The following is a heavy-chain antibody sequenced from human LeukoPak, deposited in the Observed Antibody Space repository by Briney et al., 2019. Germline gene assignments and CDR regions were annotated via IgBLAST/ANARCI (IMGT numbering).Heavy chain of an antibody. Sequence: PSETLSLTCTVSGGSISSGDYYWSWIRQPPGKGLEWIGYIYYSGSTYYNPSLKSRVTISVDTSKNQFSLKLSSVTAADTAVYYCARGRLEYSSRGTVDYWGQGTLVTVSS. J-gene: IGHJ4*02. CDR3: ARGRLEYSSRGTVDY. CDR2: IYYSGST. V-gene: IGHV4-30-4*01. D-gene: IGHD6-6*01. CDR1: GGSISSGDYY.